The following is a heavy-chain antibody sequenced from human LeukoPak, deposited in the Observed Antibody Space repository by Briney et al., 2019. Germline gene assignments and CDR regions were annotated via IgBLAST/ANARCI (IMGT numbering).Heavy chain of an antibody. J-gene: IGHJ6*03. CDR3: AREDTAMVTTAYYYYMDV. CDR1: GFTFSSYS. Sequence: GGSLRLSCAASGFTFSSYSMNWVRQAPGKGLEWVSLISRNGAVTKYADSVRGRFTVSRDNSKNSLYLQMNSLRAEDTAVYYCAREDTAMVTTAYYYYMDVWGKGTTVTISS. D-gene: IGHD5-18*01. CDR2: ISRNGAVT. V-gene: IGHV3-21*01.